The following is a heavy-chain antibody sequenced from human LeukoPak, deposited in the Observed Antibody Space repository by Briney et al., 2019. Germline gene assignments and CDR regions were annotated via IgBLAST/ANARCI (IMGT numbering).Heavy chain of an antibody. Sequence: ASVKVSCKASGGTFSSYAISWVRQAPGQGLEWMGGIIPIFGTANHAQKFQGRVTITADKSTSTAYMELSSLRSEDTAVYYCARDNNYASYFDYWGQGTLVTVSS. D-gene: IGHD4-11*01. CDR3: ARDNNYASYFDY. V-gene: IGHV1-69*06. J-gene: IGHJ4*02. CDR1: GGTFSSYA. CDR2: IIPIFGTA.